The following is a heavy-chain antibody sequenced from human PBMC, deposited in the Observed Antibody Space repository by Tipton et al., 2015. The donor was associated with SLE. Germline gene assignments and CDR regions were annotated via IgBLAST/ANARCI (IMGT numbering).Heavy chain of an antibody. V-gene: IGHV3-30-3*01. Sequence: SLRLSCAASGFTFSSYAMHWVRQAPGKGLEWVAVISYDGSNKYYADSVKGRFTISRDNSKNTLYLQMNSLRAEDTAVYYCANLGITGTNAYFDLWGRGTLVTVSS. CDR3: ANLGITGTNAYFDL. CDR2: ISYDGSNK. CDR1: GFTFSSYA. D-gene: IGHD1-7*01. J-gene: IGHJ2*01.